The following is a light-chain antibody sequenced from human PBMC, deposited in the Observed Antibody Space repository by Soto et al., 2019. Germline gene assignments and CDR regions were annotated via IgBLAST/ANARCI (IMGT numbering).Light chain of an antibody. J-gene: IGLJ2*01. CDR3: VAWDDSLKAVV. CDR1: SSNIGSNN. CDR2: RYS. V-gene: IGLV1-44*01. Sequence: QSVLTQPPSASGTPGQRVTISCSGSSSNIGSNNVNWYQQLPGTAPKLLIYRYSQRPSGVPDRFSGSKSGTSASLAISGLQSEDEADYYCVAWDDSLKAVVFGGGTKLTVL.